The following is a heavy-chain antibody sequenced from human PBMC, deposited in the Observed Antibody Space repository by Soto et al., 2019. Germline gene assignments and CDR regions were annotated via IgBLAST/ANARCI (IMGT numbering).Heavy chain of an antibody. CDR1: GDSVSSNSAA. Sequence: SQTLSLTCAISGDSVSSNSAAWNWIRQSPSRGLEWLGRTYYRSKWYNDYAVSVKSRITINPDTSKNQFSLQLNSVTPEDTAVYYCSRDRDYYGSGSYPKDYYYYMDVWGKGTTVTVSS. CDR2: TYYRSKWYN. D-gene: IGHD3-10*01. J-gene: IGHJ6*03. V-gene: IGHV6-1*01. CDR3: SRDRDYYGSGSYPKDYYYYMDV.